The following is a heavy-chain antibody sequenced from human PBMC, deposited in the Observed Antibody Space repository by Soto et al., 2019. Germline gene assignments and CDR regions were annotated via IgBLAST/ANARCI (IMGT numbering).Heavy chain of an antibody. D-gene: IGHD6-25*01. V-gene: IGHV3-23*01. CDR1: GFTFSNYA. CDR2: ISDNGANT. CDR3: ARAIGADFFDY. Sequence: GGSLRLSCIASGFTFSNYAMSWVRQAPGKGLEWVSTISDNGANTFIGDSMKDHFDISRDNSKNTVFLHLSTVRAEDTAIYYCARAIGADFFDYWGQGTPVTVSS. J-gene: IGHJ4*02.